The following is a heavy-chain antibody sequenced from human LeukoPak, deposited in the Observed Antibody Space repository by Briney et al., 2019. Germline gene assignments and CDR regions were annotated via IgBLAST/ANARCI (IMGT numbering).Heavy chain of an antibody. CDR2: ISAYNGNT. Sequence: ASVKVSCKASGYTFTSYGISWVRQAPGQGLEWMGWISAYNGNTNYAQKFQGRVTITADKSTSTAYMELSSLRSEDTAVYYCARDKAYDFWSGYYSPQGDYWGQGTLVTVSS. CDR1: GYTFTSYG. J-gene: IGHJ4*02. V-gene: IGHV1-18*01. CDR3: ARDKAYDFWSGYYSPQGDY. D-gene: IGHD3-3*01.